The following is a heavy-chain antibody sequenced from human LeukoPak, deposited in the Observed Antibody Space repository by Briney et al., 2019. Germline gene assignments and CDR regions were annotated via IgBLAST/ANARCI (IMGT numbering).Heavy chain of an antibody. CDR1: GYTFTSYG. D-gene: IGHD2-2*01. CDR3: ARGSTGHDDY. CDR2: INTYNGNT. Sequence: ASVKVSCKASGYTFTSYGISWVRQAPGQGLEWMGWINTYNGNTNYAQKFLGRVTMTTDTSTSTAYMELRNLRSDDTAVYYCARGSTGHDDYWGQGTLVAVSS. J-gene: IGHJ4*02. V-gene: IGHV1-18*01.